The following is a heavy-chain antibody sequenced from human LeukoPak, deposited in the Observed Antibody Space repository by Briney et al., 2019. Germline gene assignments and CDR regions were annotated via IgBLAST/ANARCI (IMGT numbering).Heavy chain of an antibody. V-gene: IGHV3-74*01. CDR3: ARTSPTPHFDF. J-gene: IGHJ4*02. D-gene: IGHD4-17*01. CDR2: INGDGSNS. CDR1: GFTSSSYG. Sequence: GGSLRLSCAASGFTSSSYGMHWVRQAPGKGLVWVSRINGDGSNSNYADSVKGRFTISRDNARNTLYLQMNGLRAEDTALYYCARTSPTPHFDFWGQGTLVTVSS.